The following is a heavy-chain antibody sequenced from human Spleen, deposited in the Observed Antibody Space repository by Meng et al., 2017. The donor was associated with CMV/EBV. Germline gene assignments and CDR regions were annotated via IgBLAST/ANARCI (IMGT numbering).Heavy chain of an antibody. V-gene: IGHV4-34*01. D-gene: IGHD2/OR15-2a*01. CDR3: ARDSTMIDWEENDAFDI. Sequence: SETLSLTCAVYGGSFSGYYWSWIRQPPGKGLECIGEIDHSGSTNYNSSLKSRVTISVDTSQNQFSLKLRSVTAADTAVYYCARDSTMIDWEENDAFDIWGQGTMVTVSS. CDR2: IDHSGST. J-gene: IGHJ3*02. CDR1: GGSFSGYY.